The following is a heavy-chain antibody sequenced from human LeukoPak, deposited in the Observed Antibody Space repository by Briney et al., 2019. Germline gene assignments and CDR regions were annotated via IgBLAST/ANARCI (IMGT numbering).Heavy chain of an antibody. CDR1: GFTFSSYW. Sequence: GGSLRLSCAASGFTFSSYWMNWVRQAPGKGLVWVSRIASDGSSTTYADSVKGRFSISRDNAKNTLYLRMNSLRVEDTAVYYCAKGGKWDVTPFDYWGQGTLVTVSS. D-gene: IGHD1-26*01. V-gene: IGHV3-74*01. J-gene: IGHJ4*02. CDR3: AKGGKWDVTPFDY. CDR2: IASDGSST.